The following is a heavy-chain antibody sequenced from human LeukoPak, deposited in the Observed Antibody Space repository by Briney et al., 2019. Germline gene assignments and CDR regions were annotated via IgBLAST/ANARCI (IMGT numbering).Heavy chain of an antibody. V-gene: IGHV3-21*01. CDR2: ISTSSSYK. D-gene: IGHD6-13*01. CDR1: GFTFNNYD. J-gene: IGHJ4*02. Sequence: GGSLRLSCAASGFTFNNYDMNWVRLAPGRGLEWVSSISTSSSYKYYEDSLKGRFTVSRDNAKNSLYLHMNSLRAEDTAVYWCARFDSASGTGFDYWGQGTPVTVSS. CDR3: ARFDSASGTGFDY.